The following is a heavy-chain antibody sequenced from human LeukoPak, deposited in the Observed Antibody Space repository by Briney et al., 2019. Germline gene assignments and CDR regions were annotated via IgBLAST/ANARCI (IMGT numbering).Heavy chain of an antibody. Sequence: PGVALRLSCAASGFTFSSHAMHWVRQAPGKGLEWVAVISYDGSNKYYADSVKGRFTISRDNSKNTLYLQMNSLRAEDTAVYYCARAYSGYDPQLDYWGQGTLVTVSS. J-gene: IGHJ4*02. V-gene: IGHV3-30-3*01. CDR1: GFTFSSHA. D-gene: IGHD5-12*01. CDR3: ARAYSGYDPQLDY. CDR2: ISYDGSNK.